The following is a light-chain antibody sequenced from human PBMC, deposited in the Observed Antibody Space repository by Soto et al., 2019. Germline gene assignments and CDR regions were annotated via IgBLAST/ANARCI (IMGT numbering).Light chain of an antibody. J-gene: IGKJ5*01. V-gene: IGKV3-11*01. CDR3: QQRSNWIT. Sequence: EIVLTQSPATLSLSPGERATLSCRASQSINNYLAWFQQKPGQAPRILIYDASNRATGIPARFSGSGSGTDFTLTISSLEPEDFAVYYCQQRSNWITLGQGTRLEIK. CDR1: QSINNY. CDR2: DAS.